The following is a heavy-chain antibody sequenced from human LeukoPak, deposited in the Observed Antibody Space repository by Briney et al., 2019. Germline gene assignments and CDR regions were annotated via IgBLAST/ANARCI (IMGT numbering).Heavy chain of an antibody. CDR1: GFTFSSYS. Sequence: GGSLRLSCAASGFTFSSYSMNWVRQAPRKGLEWVSSISSSSSYICYADSVKGRFTISRDNAKNSLYLQMNSLRAEDTAVYYCARAVAVAGTSDYWGQGTLVTVSS. J-gene: IGHJ4*02. D-gene: IGHD6-19*01. CDR2: ISSSSSYI. CDR3: ARAVAVAGTSDY. V-gene: IGHV3-21*01.